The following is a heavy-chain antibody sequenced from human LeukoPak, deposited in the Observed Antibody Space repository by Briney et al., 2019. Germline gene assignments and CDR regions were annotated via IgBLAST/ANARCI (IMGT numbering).Heavy chain of an antibody. Sequence: PGGSLRLSCAASGFIFSDYWMSWVRQAPGKGLEWVANIKQDGSDQYYVDSVKGRFIISRDNAKNSVYLQMNSLRAEDTALYYCARGVGGADYWGQGTLVTVSS. V-gene: IGHV3-7*01. CDR1: GFIFSDYW. J-gene: IGHJ4*02. D-gene: IGHD2-21*01. CDR3: ARGVGGADY. CDR2: IKQDGSDQ.